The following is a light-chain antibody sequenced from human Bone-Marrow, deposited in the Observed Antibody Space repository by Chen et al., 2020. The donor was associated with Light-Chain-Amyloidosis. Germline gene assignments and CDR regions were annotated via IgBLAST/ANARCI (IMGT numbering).Light chain of an antibody. J-gene: IGKJ4*01. CDR1: QSVLYSSNNKNY. CDR2: WAS. CDR3: QQYYNTPLT. V-gene: IGKV4-1*01. Sequence: DIVMTQSPDSLAVSLGERATIICRSNQSVLYSSNNKNYLAWYQQKPGQPPKLLIYWASTRESGVPDRFSGSGSGTHFTLTINSLQAEEVAVYYCQQYYNTPLTFGGGTKVEIK.